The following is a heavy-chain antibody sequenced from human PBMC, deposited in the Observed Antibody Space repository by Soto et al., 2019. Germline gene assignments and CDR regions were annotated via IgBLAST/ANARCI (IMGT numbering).Heavy chain of an antibody. D-gene: IGHD3-22*01. CDR2: IYYSGTT. V-gene: IGHV4-39*01. Sequence: SETLSLTCTVSGDSITSNSYFWAWIRQPPGKGLEWIGSIYYSGTTYYNPSLKSRVTISVDRSKNQFSLKLSSVTAADTAVYYCASQHYYDSSGYYVGYWGQGTLVTVS. J-gene: IGHJ4*02. CDR1: GDSITSNSYF. CDR3: ASQHYYDSSGYYVGY.